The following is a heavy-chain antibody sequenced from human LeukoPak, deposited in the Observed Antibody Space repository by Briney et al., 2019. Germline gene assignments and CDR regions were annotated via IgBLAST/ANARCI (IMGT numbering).Heavy chain of an antibody. CDR2: ISGSGGST. CDR3: AKRDIVVVPAAPYCYYGMDV. CDR1: GFTLSSYA. J-gene: IGHJ6*02. Sequence: GGSLRLSCAASGFTLSSYAMSWARHAPGKGLEWVSAISGSGGSTYYADSVKGRFTISRVNSKTTLYLQMNSLRAEDTAVYYCAKRDIVVVPAAPYCYYGMDVWGQGTTVTVSS. V-gene: IGHV3-23*01. D-gene: IGHD2-2*01.